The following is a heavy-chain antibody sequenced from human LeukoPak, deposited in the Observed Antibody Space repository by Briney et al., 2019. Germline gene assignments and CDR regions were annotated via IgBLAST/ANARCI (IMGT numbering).Heavy chain of an antibody. V-gene: IGHV3-30*02. CDR1: GFTFSSYG. D-gene: IGHD4-17*01. CDR3: TTDRGDYGDYIRH. CDR2: IRYDGSNK. Sequence: GGSLRLSCAASGFTFSSYGMHWVRQAPGKGLEWVAFIRYDGSNKYYADSVKGRLTISRDNSKNTLYLQMNSLRAEDTAVYYCTTDRGDYGDYIRHWGQGTLVTVSS. J-gene: IGHJ4*02.